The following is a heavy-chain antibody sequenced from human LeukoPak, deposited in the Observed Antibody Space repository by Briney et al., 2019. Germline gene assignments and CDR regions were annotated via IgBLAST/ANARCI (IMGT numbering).Heavy chain of an antibody. CDR2: IFYSGNT. Sequence: SETLSLTCTVSGGSINSSSYYWGWIRHPPGKGLEWIGSIFYSGNTYDNPSLKSRVTISVYTSKNQFSLKLNSVTAAVTAVYYCARHRSKWLQSSFDYWGQGTLVTVSS. D-gene: IGHD5-24*01. CDR3: ARHRSKWLQSSFDY. J-gene: IGHJ4*02. V-gene: IGHV4-39*01. CDR1: GGSINSSSYY.